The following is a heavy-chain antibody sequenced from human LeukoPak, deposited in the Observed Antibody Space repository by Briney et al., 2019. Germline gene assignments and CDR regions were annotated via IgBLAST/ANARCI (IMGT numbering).Heavy chain of an antibody. V-gene: IGHV5-51*01. D-gene: IGHD3-10*01. Sequence: GESLRISCKGSGYSFTSYWIGWVRQMPGKGLEWMGIIYPGDSDTRYSPSFQGQVTISADKSISTAYLQWNSLKASDTAMYYCARQTYGSGSYDWFDPWGQGTLVTVSS. CDR2: IYPGDSDT. CDR3: ARQTYGSGSYDWFDP. CDR1: GYSFTSYW. J-gene: IGHJ5*02.